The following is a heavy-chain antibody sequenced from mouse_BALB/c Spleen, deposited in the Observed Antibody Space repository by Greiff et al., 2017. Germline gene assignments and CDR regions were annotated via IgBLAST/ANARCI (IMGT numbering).Heavy chain of an antibody. D-gene: IGHD2-3*01. CDR1: GFTFSSYT. J-gene: IGHJ4*01. V-gene: IGHV5-12-2*01. CDR3: ARHDGVLAGAMDY. CDR2: ISNGGGST. Sequence: EVMLVESGGGLVQPGGSLKLSCAASGFTFSSYTMSWVRQTPEKRLEWVAYISNGGGSTYYPDTVKGRFTISRDNAKNTLYLQMSSLKSEDTAMYYCARHDGVLAGAMDYWGQGTSVTVSS.